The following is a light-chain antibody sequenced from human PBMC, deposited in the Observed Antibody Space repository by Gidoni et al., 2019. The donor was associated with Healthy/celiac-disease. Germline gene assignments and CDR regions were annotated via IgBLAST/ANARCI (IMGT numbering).Light chain of an antibody. Sequence: DIQLTQSPSFLSASVGHRVTITCRASQGISSYLAWYQQQPGKAPKPLIYAASTLQSGVPSRFSDSGSGTEFTLTISSLQPEDFATYYCQQLNSYPPLTFGGGTKVESK. CDR2: AAS. V-gene: IGKV1-9*01. J-gene: IGKJ4*01. CDR1: QGISSY. CDR3: QQLNSYPPLT.